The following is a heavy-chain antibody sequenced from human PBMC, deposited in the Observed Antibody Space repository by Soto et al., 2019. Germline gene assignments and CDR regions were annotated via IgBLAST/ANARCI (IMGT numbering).Heavy chain of an antibody. Sequence: EVQLLESGGGLVQPGGSLRLSCAASGFTFSSYAMSWVRQAPGKGLEWVSAISGSGGSTYYADSVKGRFTISRDNSKNTLYLQMNSLRAEDTAVYYCAKDQDSEQLGRGPFDYWGQGTLVTVSS. CDR2: ISGSGGST. CDR1: GFTFSSYA. J-gene: IGHJ4*02. D-gene: IGHD6-6*01. CDR3: AKDQDSEQLGRGPFDY. V-gene: IGHV3-23*01.